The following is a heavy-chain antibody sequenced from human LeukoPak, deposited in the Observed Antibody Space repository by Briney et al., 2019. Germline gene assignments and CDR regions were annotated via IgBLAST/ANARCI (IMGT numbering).Heavy chain of an antibody. CDR2: ITSSGYDT. V-gene: IGHV3-23*01. D-gene: IGHD6-19*01. CDR3: AKDSRETLAGTEDY. Sequence: GGSLRLPCAASGFTFSTYAMSWVRQAPGKGLELVSSITSSGYDTYYRDSVKGRFTTSRDNSENTLYLQMNSLRPEDTAMYYCAKDSRETLAGTEDYWGRGTLVTVSS. J-gene: IGHJ4*02. CDR1: GFTFSTYA.